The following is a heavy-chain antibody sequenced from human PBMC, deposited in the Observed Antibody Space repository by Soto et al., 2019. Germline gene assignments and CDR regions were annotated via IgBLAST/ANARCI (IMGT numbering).Heavy chain of an antibody. D-gene: IGHD2-2*01. Sequence: QVQLVQSGAEVKKPGSSVKVSCKASGGTFSSYAISWVRQAPGQGLEWMGGIIPIFGTANYAQKFQGRVTITGDESTSTAYMELSSLRSEDTAVYYCARERSVYCSSTSCHNWFDPWGQGTLVTVSS. CDR1: GGTFSSYA. J-gene: IGHJ5*02. V-gene: IGHV1-69*01. CDR3: ARERSVYCSSTSCHNWFDP. CDR2: IIPIFGTA.